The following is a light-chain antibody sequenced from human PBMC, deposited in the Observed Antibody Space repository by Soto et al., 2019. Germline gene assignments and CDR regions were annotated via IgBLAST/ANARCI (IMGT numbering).Light chain of an antibody. CDR1: QSISNY. Sequence: DIQMTQSPSSLSASVGDRVAITCRASQSISNYLNWYQQRPGKAPKLLIYAASSLQSGVPSRFSGSGSGTDFTLTISSLQPEDFATYSCQQSYSTPPTFGGGTKVEIK. CDR3: QQSYSTPPT. J-gene: IGKJ4*01. CDR2: AAS. V-gene: IGKV1-39*01.